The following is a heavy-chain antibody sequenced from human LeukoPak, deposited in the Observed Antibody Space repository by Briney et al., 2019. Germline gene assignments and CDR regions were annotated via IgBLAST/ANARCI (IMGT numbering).Heavy chain of an antibody. CDR2: IIPIFGTA. J-gene: IGHJ3*02. Sequence: SVKVSCKASGYTFTGYYMHWVRQAPGQGLEWMGGIIPIFGTANYAQKFQGRVTITTDESTSTAYMELSSLRSEDTAVYYCASHIAAAGSYAFDIWGQGTMVTVSS. CDR1: GYTFTGYY. D-gene: IGHD6-13*01. V-gene: IGHV1-69*05. CDR3: ASHIAAAGSYAFDI.